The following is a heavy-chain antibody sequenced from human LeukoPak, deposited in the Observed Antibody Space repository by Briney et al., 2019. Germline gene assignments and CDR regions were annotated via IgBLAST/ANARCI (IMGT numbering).Heavy chain of an antibody. Sequence: GSLRLSCAASGFTFSSYAMRWVRQAPGKGLEWGSIISASGRNTYYADSVKGRFNISRDNSKNTLYLQMNSLRAEDTAVYYCANPITLVRGVIIGDYWGQGTLVAVSS. V-gene: IGHV3-23*01. CDR2: ISASGRNT. CDR3: ANPITLVRGVIIGDY. CDR1: GFTFSSYA. D-gene: IGHD3-10*01. J-gene: IGHJ4*02.